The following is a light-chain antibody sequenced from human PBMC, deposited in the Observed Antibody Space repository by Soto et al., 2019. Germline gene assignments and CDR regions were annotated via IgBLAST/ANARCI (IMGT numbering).Light chain of an antibody. Sequence: HSVLTQPPSASGSPGQSVTISCTGTSSDVGGYNYVSWYQQHPGKAPKFMIYDVSKRPSGVPDRFSGSKSGNTASLTVSGLQAEDEADYYCSSYAGSNNYVVFGGGTKLTVL. V-gene: IGLV2-8*01. CDR1: SSDVGGYNY. J-gene: IGLJ2*01. CDR3: SSYAGSNNYVV. CDR2: DVS.